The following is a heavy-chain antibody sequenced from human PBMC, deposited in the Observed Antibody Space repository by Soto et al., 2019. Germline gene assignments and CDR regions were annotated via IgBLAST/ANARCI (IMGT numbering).Heavy chain of an antibody. J-gene: IGHJ4*02. D-gene: IGHD6-6*01. Sequence: QVHLVQSGAEVKKPGASVKVSCKGSEYAFTTYVITWVRQAPGQGLEWMGWISAHNGNTNYAQKRQGRVTVTRDTSTSTAYMELRSLRSDDSAVYYCARGRDGDYWGQGALVTVSS. V-gene: IGHV1-18*01. CDR3: ARGRDGDY. CDR2: ISAHNGNT. CDR1: EYAFTTYV.